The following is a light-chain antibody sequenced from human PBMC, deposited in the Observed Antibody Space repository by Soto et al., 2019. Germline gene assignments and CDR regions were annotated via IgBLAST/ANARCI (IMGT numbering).Light chain of an antibody. V-gene: IGKV3-15*01. CDR2: RAS. CDR1: HYVYSN. CDR3: QQYDNLPLT. Sequence: EIVMTQSPATLSVSPGERATLSCTASHYVYSNVAWFAQRPRQAARLLIYRASTRETGTPARFVRSGAGPECTRPINSLQSEDFEVDFCQQYDNLPLTFGPGTKVD. J-gene: IGKJ3*01.